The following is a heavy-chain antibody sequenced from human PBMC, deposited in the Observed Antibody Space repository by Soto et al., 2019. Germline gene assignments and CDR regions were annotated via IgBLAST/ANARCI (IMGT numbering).Heavy chain of an antibody. CDR3: ASSGPAVLHGFYYPDMDV. CDR2: INHSGNT. J-gene: IGHJ6*02. Sequence: LSETLSLTCSIYGGSFSGYYWSWIPHPPGKGLEWIGEINHSGNTNYNPSLKSRVTISVETSNNQFSLKLDSVTAADTAVYYCASSGPAVLHGFYYPDMDVWGQGTTVTVSS. V-gene: IGHV4-34*01. D-gene: IGHD2-2*01. CDR1: GGSFSGYY.